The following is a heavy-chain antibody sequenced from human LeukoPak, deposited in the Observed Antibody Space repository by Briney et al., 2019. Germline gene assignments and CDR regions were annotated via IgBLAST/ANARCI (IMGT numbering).Heavy chain of an antibody. D-gene: IGHD2-15*01. CDR2: IYYSGST. J-gene: IGHJ5*02. CDR1: GGSISSSSYY. Sequence: SETLSLTCTVSGGSISSSSYYWGWIRQPPGKGLEWIGSIYYSGSTYYNPSLKSRVTISVDTSKNQFSLKPSSVTAADTAVYYCARPRGVVVVAATMWFDPWGQGTLVTVSS. V-gene: IGHV4-39*01. CDR3: ARPRGVVVVAATMWFDP.